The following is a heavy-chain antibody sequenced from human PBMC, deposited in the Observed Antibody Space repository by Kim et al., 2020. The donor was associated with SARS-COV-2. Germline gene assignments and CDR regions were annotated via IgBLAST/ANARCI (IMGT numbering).Heavy chain of an antibody. Sequence: SETLSLTCAVYGGSFSGYYWSWIRQPPGKGLEWIGEINHSGSTNYNPSLKSRVTISVDTSKNQFSLKLSSVTAADTAVYYCARVSSSFLKWFDPWGQGTLVTVSS. CDR1: GGSFSGYY. J-gene: IGHJ5*02. D-gene: IGHD6-13*01. V-gene: IGHV4-34*01. CDR3: ARVSSSFLKWFDP. CDR2: INHSGST.